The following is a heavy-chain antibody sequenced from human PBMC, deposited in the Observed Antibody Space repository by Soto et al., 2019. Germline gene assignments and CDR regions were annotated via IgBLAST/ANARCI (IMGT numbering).Heavy chain of an antibody. CDR3: ARQKYYDFWSGYYTDY. D-gene: IGHD3-3*01. Sequence: SQTLSLTCTVSGGSISSSSYYLGWIRQPPGKGLEWIGSIYYSGSTYYNPSLKSRVTISVDTSKNQFSLKLSSVTAADTAVYYCARQKYYDFWSGYYTDYWGRGTLVTVSS. CDR2: IYYSGST. V-gene: IGHV4-39*01. CDR1: GGSISSSSYY. J-gene: IGHJ4*02.